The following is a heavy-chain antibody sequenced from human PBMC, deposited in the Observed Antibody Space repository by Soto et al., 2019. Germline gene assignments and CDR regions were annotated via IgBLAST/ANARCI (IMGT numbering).Heavy chain of an antibody. V-gene: IGHV3-21*01. Sequence: EVQLVESGGGLVKPGGSLRLSCAASGFTFRSHSMNWVRQAPGKGLEWVSSIGTSSSYIYYADSVKGRFTISRDNAQNSLYLQMNSLSAEDTAVYYCALSASPAVPLRNNWFDPWGQGTLVTVSS. CDR1: GFTFRSHS. CDR3: ALSASPAVPLRNNWFDP. CDR2: IGTSSSYI. D-gene: IGHD6-19*01. J-gene: IGHJ5*02.